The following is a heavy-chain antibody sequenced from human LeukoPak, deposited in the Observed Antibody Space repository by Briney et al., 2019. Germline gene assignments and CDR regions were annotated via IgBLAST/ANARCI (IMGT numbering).Heavy chain of an antibody. J-gene: IGHJ3*02. V-gene: IGHV1-18*04. CDR1: GYTFTVYY. CDR2: ISAYNDNT. Sequence: ASVKLSCKASGYTFTVYYMHWVRQAPGQGLEWMGWISAYNDNTNYAQKLQGRVTMTTDTSTSTAYMELRSLRSDDTAVYYCASYRTSVGAFDIWGQGTMVTVSS. CDR3: ASYRTSVGAFDI. D-gene: IGHD3-16*02.